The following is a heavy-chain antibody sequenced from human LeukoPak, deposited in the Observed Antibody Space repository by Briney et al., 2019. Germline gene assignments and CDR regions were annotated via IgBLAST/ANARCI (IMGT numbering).Heavy chain of an antibody. CDR3: ARDRRGYSGCDSIDFGWFDP. Sequence: GGSLRLSCAASGFTFSSYGMHWVRQAPGKGLEWVAVIWYDGSNKYYADSVKGRFTISRDNSKNTLYLQMNSLRAEDTAVYYCARDRRGYSGCDSIDFGWFDPWGQGTLVTVSS. CDR2: IWYDGSNK. V-gene: IGHV3-33*01. J-gene: IGHJ5*02. CDR1: GFTFSSYG. D-gene: IGHD5-12*01.